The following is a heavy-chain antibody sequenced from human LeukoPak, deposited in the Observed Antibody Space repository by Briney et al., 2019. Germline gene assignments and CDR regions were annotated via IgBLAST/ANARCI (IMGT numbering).Heavy chain of an antibody. Sequence: GGSLRLSCAASGFTFSDYYMSWIRQAPGKGLEWVSYISSSGNTKYYADSVKGRLTISRDNAKNSLYLQMNSLRADDTAVYYCARDGGSAWFFRYWGQGTLVTVSS. CDR3: ARDGGSAWFFRY. CDR1: GFTFSDYY. V-gene: IGHV3-11*04. D-gene: IGHD6-19*01. CDR2: ISSSGNTK. J-gene: IGHJ4*02.